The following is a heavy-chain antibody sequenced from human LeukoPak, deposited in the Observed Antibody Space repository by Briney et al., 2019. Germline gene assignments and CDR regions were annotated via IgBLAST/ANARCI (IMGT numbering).Heavy chain of an antibody. V-gene: IGHV3-9*01. J-gene: IGHJ3*02. Sequence: PGRSLRLSCAASGFTFDDYAMHWVQQAPGKGLEWVSGISWNSGSIGYADSVKGRFTISRDNAKNSLYLQMNSLRAEDTALYYCAKAYLVGATPDAFDIWGQGTMVTVSS. CDR3: AKAYLVGATPDAFDI. CDR1: GFTFDDYA. CDR2: ISWNSGSI. D-gene: IGHD1-26*01.